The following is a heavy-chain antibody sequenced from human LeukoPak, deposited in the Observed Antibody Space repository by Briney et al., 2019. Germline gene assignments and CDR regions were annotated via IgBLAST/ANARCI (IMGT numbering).Heavy chain of an antibody. CDR1: GYTFTSYY. CDR3: ARDTVLRYFDWIPDAFDI. D-gene: IGHD3-9*01. CDR2: INPSGGST. J-gene: IGHJ3*02. Sequence: ASGKVSCKASGYTFTSYYMHWVRQAPGQGLEWRGIINPSGGSTSYAQKFQGRVTMTRDTSTSTVYMELSSLRSEDTAVYYCARDTVLRYFDWIPDAFDIWGQGTMVTVSS. V-gene: IGHV1-46*01.